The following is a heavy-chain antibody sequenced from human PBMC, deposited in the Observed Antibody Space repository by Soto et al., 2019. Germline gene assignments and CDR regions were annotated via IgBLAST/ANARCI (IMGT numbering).Heavy chain of an antibody. CDR2: ISYDGSNK. CDR1: GFTFSSYG. Sequence: LRLSCAASGFTFSSYGMHWVRQAPGKGLEWVAVISYDGSNKYYADSVKGRFTISRDNSKNTLYLQMNSLRAEDTAVYYCAKDRSSSQLDYYGMDVCGQGTTVTVSS. CDR3: AKDRSSSQLDYYGMDV. D-gene: IGHD6-6*01. J-gene: IGHJ6*02. V-gene: IGHV3-30*18.